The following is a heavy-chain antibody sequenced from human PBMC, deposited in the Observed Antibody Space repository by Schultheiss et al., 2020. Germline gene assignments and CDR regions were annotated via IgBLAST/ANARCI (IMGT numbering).Heavy chain of an antibody. CDR2: ISSSSSYT. Sequence: GGSLRLSCVASGFTFSGSAMHWVRQAPGKGLEWVSYISSSSSYTNYADSVKGRFTISRDNAKNSLYLQMNSLRAEDTAVYYCARGLVVAAPEYYYYYGMDVWGQGTTVTVSS. D-gene: IGHD2-15*01. CDR3: ARGLVVAAPEYYYYYGMDV. CDR1: GFTFSGSA. J-gene: IGHJ6*02. V-gene: IGHV3-21*05.